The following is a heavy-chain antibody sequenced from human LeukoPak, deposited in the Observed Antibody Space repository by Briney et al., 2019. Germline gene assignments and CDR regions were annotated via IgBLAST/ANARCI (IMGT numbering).Heavy chain of an antibody. CDR2: ISSRSSNK. D-gene: IGHD6-19*01. Sequence: PGGSLRLSCAASGFTFSNHYMSWIRQAPGKGLVWVSYISSRSSNKYYADSVKGRFTISRDNAKNSLYLQMNSLRAEDTAVNYCARAGVAVAPASDDYWGQGTLVTVSS. J-gene: IGHJ4*02. V-gene: IGHV3-11*04. CDR1: GFTFSNHY. CDR3: ARAGVAVAPASDDY.